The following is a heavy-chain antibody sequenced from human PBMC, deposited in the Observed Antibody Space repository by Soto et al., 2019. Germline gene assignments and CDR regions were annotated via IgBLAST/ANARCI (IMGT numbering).Heavy chain of an antibody. CDR3: AREGYYDFWSGYYRDGWYYYYYGMDV. V-gene: IGHV3-21*01. CDR2: ISSSSSYI. CDR1: GFTFSSYS. Sequence: PGGSLRLSCAASGFTFSSYSMNWVRQAPGKGLEWVSSISSSSSYIYYADSVKGRFTISRDNAKNSLYLQMNSLRAEDTAVYYCAREGYYDFWSGYYRDGWYYYYYGMDVWGQGTTVTVSS. D-gene: IGHD3-3*01. J-gene: IGHJ6*02.